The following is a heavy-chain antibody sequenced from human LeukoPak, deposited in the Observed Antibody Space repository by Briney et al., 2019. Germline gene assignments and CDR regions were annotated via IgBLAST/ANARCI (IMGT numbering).Heavy chain of an antibody. CDR3: AREMPYYDSSGYYYSSPYFDY. CDR2: IWFDGSDK. CDR1: GFIFSTYG. J-gene: IGHJ4*02. D-gene: IGHD3-22*01. V-gene: IGHV3-33*01. Sequence: PGRSLRLSCAASGFIFSTYGMHWVRQAPGKGLEWVAVIWFDGSDKFYADSVKGRFTISRDYSKNTLYLQMNSLRAEDTAVYYCAREMPYYDSSGYYYSSPYFDYWGQGTLVTVSS.